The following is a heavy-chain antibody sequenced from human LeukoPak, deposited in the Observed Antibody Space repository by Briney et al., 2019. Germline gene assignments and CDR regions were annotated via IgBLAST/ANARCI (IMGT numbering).Heavy chain of an antibody. Sequence: TTSETLSLTCTVSGGSISSYYWSWIRQPPGKGLEWIGYIYYSGSTNYNPSLKCRVTISVDTSKNQFSLKLSSVTAADTAVYYCARHLTYSSSWYGYYYYYGMDVWGQGTTVTVSS. CDR2: IYYSGST. J-gene: IGHJ6*02. CDR3: ARHLTYSSSWYGYYYYYGMDV. D-gene: IGHD6-13*01. CDR1: GGSISSYY. V-gene: IGHV4-59*08.